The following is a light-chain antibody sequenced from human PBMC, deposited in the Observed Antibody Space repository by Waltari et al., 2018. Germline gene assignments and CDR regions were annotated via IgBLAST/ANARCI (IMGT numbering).Light chain of an antibody. CDR3: HQYYATPYT. J-gene: IGKJ2*01. Sequence: DIVMTQSPDSLAVSLGERATINCKSSQSVLYSSNNKNYLTWYQQKPGQPPKLLIYLASTREAGVPDRFSGSRSGTDFTLTVSSLQAEDVAVYYCHQYYATPYTFGQGTKLEIK. V-gene: IGKV4-1*01. CDR2: LAS. CDR1: QSVLYSSNNKNY.